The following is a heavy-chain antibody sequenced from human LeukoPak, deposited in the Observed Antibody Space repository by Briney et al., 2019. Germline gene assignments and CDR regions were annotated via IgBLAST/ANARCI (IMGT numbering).Heavy chain of an antibody. CDR3: ATYFYGEYYAYYFDY. Sequence: SETLSLTCAVSGGSITSSQHWWSWARQPPGKGLEWIGEVYHSGTTNYNPSLKSRVTMSLDKSKNQFSLRLSSVTAADTAVYFCATYFYGEYYAYYFDYWGQGTLVTVSS. CDR2: VYHSGTT. J-gene: IGHJ4*02. D-gene: IGHD4-17*01. V-gene: IGHV4-4*02. CDR1: GGSITSSQHW.